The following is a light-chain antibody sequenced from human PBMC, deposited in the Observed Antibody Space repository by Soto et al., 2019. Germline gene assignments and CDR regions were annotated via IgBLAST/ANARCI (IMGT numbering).Light chain of an antibody. J-gene: IGLJ1*01. CDR2: RNN. V-gene: IGLV1-47*01. CDR3: ATWDDSLNGFYV. Sequence: QAVVTQPPSASGTPGQGVTICCYGSTSNIGSNYVYWYQQLPGTAPKLLIYRNNQRPSGVPDRFSGSKSGTSASLAISGLRSDDEADYFCATWDDSLNGFYVFGTGTKVTVL. CDR1: TSNIGSNY.